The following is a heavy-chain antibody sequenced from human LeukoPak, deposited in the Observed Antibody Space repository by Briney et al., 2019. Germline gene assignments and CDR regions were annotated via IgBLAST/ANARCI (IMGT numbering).Heavy chain of an antibody. CDR3: ANATVTTIAGDGLVI. J-gene: IGHJ3*02. V-gene: IGHV3-9*01. Sequence: AGGSLRLSCAASGFTFGDYAMHWVRQAPGKVLEWVSGISSNGSGISYADSVKGRFTVSRDNAKNSLYLQMNSLRVEDTALYYGANATVTTIAGDGLVIGGEGKMVTVSS. D-gene: IGHD4-17*01. CDR1: GFTFGDYA. CDR2: ISSNGSGI.